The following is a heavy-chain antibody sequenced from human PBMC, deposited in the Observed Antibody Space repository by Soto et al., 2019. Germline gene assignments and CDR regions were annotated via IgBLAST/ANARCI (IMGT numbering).Heavy chain of an antibody. CDR2: MGNDGITT. D-gene: IGHD1-26*01. CDR3: AKEFQGELHAFVT. Sequence: PGGSLRLSCAASGFTFSTYGMHWVRQAPGKGLEWVAVMGNDGITTFYADSVKGRFTISRDNSKNTLFLQMNSLRAEDTAVYYWAKEFQGELHAFVTWGKRTRVTVS. J-gene: IGHJ3*02. CDR1: GFTFSTYG. V-gene: IGHV3-30*02.